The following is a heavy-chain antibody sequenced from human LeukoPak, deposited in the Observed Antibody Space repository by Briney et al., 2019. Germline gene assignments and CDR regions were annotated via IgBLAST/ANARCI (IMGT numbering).Heavy chain of an antibody. CDR3: VSFYETY. Sequence: GGSLTLSCAASDFPFSNYWMHWVRQVPGERLTWVSRISSDGTKIGYAASVKGRFTISKDNAKNTVYLQMNSLRAEDTAVYYCVSFYETYWGRGTLVTVSS. CDR1: DFPFSNYW. CDR2: ISSDGTKI. V-gene: IGHV3-74*01. D-gene: IGHD2/OR15-2a*01. J-gene: IGHJ4*02.